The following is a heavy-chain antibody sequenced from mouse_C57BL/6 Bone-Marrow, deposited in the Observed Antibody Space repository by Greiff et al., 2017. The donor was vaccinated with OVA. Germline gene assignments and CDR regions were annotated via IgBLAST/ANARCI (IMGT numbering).Heavy chain of an antibody. CDR2: ISSGGSYT. Sequence: DVMLVESGGDLVKPGGSLKLSCAASGFTFSSYGMSWVRQTPDKRLEWVATISSGGSYTYYPDSVKGRFTISRDNAKNTLYLQMSSLKSEDTAMYYCARHGAGYYFDYWGQGTTLTVSS. J-gene: IGHJ2*01. CDR1: GFTFSSYG. V-gene: IGHV5-6*02. CDR3: ARHGAGYYFDY. D-gene: IGHD1-2*01.